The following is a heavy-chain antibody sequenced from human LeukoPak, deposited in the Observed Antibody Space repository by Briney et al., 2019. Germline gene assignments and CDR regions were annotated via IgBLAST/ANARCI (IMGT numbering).Heavy chain of an antibody. CDR1: GFTFSSYG. V-gene: IGHV3-30*02. J-gene: IGHJ4*02. D-gene: IGHD3-16*01. Sequence: GGSLGLSCAASGFTFSSYGMHWVRQAPGKGLEWVAVIWYDGSKKYYADSVRGRFTISRDNTKNTLYLQMSSLRAEDTAVYYCVKDWVFDYWGQGTLVTVSS. CDR2: IWYDGSKK. CDR3: VKDWVFDY.